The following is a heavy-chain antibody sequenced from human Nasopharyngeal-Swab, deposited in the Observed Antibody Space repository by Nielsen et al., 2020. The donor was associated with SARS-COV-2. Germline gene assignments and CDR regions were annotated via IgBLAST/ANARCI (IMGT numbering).Heavy chain of an antibody. CDR3: ARARYSSGWYVDY. D-gene: IGHD6-19*01. CDR1: GYTFTGYY. Sequence: ASVKVSCKASGYTFTGYYMHWVRQAPGQGLEWMGRINPNSGGTNYAQKFQGRVTMTRDTSISTAHMELSRLRSDDTAVYYCARARYSSGWYVDYWGQGTLGTVSS. J-gene: IGHJ4*02. V-gene: IGHV1-2*06. CDR2: INPNSGGT.